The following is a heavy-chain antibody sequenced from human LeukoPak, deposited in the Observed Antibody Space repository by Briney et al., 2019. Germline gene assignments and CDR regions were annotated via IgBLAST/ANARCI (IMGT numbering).Heavy chain of an antibody. V-gene: IGHV1-69*06. J-gene: IGHJ4*02. Sequence: SGKVSFKPSPRTFISYALSWVRQAPGRGLEWIGRIIPIFDTADYTQRFQGSVTFTADNSTGTASMELSSLRSEDTATYYCVRDHDSSGPQKHYFDFWGQGPLVRVSS. CDR2: IIPIFDTA. D-gene: IGHD3-22*01. CDR3: VRDHDSSGPQKHYFDF. CDR1: PRTFISYA.